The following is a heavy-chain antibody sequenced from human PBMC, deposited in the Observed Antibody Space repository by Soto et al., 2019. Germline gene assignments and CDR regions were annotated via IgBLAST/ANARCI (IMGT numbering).Heavy chain of an antibody. CDR3: ARDPLGSGRYFDWLSRAGNWFDP. CDR2: ISSSGSTI. V-gene: IGHV3-11*01. Sequence: GGSLRLSCAASGFTFSDYYMSWIRQAPGKGLEWVSYISSSGSTIYYADSVKGRFTISRDNAKNSLYLQMNSLRAEDTAGYYCARDPLGSGRYFDWLSRAGNWFDPWGQGTLVTVSS. D-gene: IGHD3-9*01. J-gene: IGHJ5*02. CDR1: GFTFSDYY.